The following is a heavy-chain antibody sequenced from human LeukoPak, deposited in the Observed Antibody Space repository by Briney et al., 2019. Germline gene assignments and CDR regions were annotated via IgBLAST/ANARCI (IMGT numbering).Heavy chain of an antibody. CDR3: SAGTTERIDY. CDR1: GFTFSSYA. CDR2: ISGSGGST. Sequence: TGGSLRLSCAASGFTFSSYAMSWVRQAPGKGLEWVSGISGSGGSTYYADSVKGRFTISRDNSKNTLYLQMNSLRSDDTAVYYCSAGTTERIDYLGQGTLVTVSS. D-gene: IGHD1-1*01. J-gene: IGHJ4*02. V-gene: IGHV3-23*01.